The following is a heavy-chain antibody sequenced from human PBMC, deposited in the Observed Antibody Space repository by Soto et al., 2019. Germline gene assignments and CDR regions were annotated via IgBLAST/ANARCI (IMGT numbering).Heavy chain of an antibody. J-gene: IGHJ3*02. Sequence: GASVKVSCKASGYTFTSYYMHWVRQAPGQGLEWMGRISASGGSTSYAQKFQGRVTMTRDTSTSTAYMELRSLRSDDTAVYYCAREMATDAFDIWGQGTMVTVSS. CDR3: AREMATDAFDI. CDR1: GYTFTSYY. CDR2: ISASGGST. D-gene: IGHD5-12*01. V-gene: IGHV1-46*01.